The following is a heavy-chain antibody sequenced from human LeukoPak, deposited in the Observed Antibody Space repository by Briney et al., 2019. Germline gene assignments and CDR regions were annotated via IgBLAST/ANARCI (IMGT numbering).Heavy chain of an antibody. Sequence: GESLKISCKASGCTFTHQWIGWVRQKSGSGLEWIGIIYPRDSDTRYSPSFQGHVTISADTSINTAYLEWSRLEASDTAIYYCARHSDVIGAIWGQGTLVTVS. D-gene: IGHD3-10*01. CDR1: GCTFTHQW. CDR2: IYPRDSDT. J-gene: IGHJ4*02. CDR3: ARHSDVIGAI. V-gene: IGHV5-51*01.